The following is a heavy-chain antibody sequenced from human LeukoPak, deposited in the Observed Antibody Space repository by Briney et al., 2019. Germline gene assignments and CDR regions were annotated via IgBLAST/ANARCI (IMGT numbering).Heavy chain of an antibody. J-gene: IGHJ5*02. CDR2: IRSDGSST. V-gene: IGHV3-74*01. CDR1: GFSFSSYG. Sequence: PGRSLRLSCAASGFSFSSYGMHWARQAPGKGLVWVSRIRSDGSSTTYADSVKGRFTISRDNAKNTLYLQMNSLRAEDTAVYYCARSDWFDPWGQGTLVTVSS. CDR3: ARSDWFDP.